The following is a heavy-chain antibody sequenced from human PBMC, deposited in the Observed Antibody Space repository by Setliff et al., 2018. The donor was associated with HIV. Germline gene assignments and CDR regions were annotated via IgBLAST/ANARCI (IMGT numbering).Heavy chain of an antibody. V-gene: IGHV4-61*09. D-gene: IGHD3-3*01. J-gene: IGHJ4*02. Sequence: PSETLSLTCTVSGGSISSDSHYWNWIRQPAGKGLEWIGHIYTSGSTNYNPSLTSRVTISVGTSQTPFSLKLTSVTAADTAVYYCARHGQSFDFSIASEGYYFDSWGQGTLVTVSS. CDR3: ARHGQSFDFSIASEGYYFDS. CDR2: IYTSGST. CDR1: GGSISSDSHY.